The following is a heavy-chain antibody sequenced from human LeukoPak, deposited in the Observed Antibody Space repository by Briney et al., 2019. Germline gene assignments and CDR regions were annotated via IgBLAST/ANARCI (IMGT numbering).Heavy chain of an antibody. D-gene: IGHD3-22*01. CDR1: GGSFSGYY. V-gene: IGHV4-34*01. J-gene: IGHJ4*02. CDR3: ARGRYYYDSSGPRVYYFDY. Sequence: SETLSLTCAVYGGSFSGYYWSWIRQPPGKGLEWIGEINHSGSTNYNPSLKSRVTISVDKSKNQFSLKLSSVTAADTAVYYCARGRYYYDSSGPRVYYFDYWGQGTLVTVSS. CDR2: INHSGST.